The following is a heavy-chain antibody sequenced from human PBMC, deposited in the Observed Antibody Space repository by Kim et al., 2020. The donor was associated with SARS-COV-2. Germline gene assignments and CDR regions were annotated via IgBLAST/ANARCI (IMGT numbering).Heavy chain of an antibody. V-gene: IGHV1-24*01. CDR3: ATGPPITMVRGVPYGWFDP. J-gene: IGHJ5*02. Sequence: ASVKVSCKVSGYTLTELSMHWVRQAPGKGLEWMGGFDPEDGETIYAQKFQGRVTMTEDISTDTAYMELSSLRSEDTAVYYCATGPPITMVRGVPYGWFDPWGQGTLVTVSS. CDR1: GYTLTELS. CDR2: FDPEDGET. D-gene: IGHD3-10*01.